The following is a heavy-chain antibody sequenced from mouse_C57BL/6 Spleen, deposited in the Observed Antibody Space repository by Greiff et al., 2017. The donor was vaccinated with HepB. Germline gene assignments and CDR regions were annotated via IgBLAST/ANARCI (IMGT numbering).Heavy chain of an antibody. CDR1: GYTFTSYW. CDR2: IDPSDSYT. V-gene: IGHV1-69*01. CDR3: AKLGRAHYFDY. D-gene: IGHD4-1*01. Sequence: VQLQQPGAELVMPGASVKLSCKASGYTFTSYWMHWVKQRPGQGLEWIGEIDPSDSYTNYNQKFKGKSTLTVDKSSSTAYMQLSSLTSEDSAVYYCAKLGRAHYFDYWGQGTTLTVSS. J-gene: IGHJ2*01.